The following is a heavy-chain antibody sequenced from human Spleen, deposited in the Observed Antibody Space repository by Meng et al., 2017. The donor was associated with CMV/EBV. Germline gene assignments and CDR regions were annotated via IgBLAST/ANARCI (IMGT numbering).Heavy chain of an antibody. CDR1: GGSISSYY. V-gene: IGHV4-59*01. CDR3: ARVGYDSSGYYFSSYSFDY. D-gene: IGHD3-22*01. J-gene: IGHJ4*02. Sequence: SETLSLTCTVSGGSISSYYWSWIRQPPGKGLEWIGYIYYRGSTNYNPSLKSRVTISVDTSKNQFSLKLGSVTAADTAVYYCARVGYDSSGYYFSSYSFDYWGQGTLVTVSS. CDR2: IYYRGST.